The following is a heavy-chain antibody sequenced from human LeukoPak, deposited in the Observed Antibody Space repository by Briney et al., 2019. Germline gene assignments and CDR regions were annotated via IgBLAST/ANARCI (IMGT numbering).Heavy chain of an antibody. Sequence: SETLSLTCAVYGGSFSGYYWSWIRQPPGKGLEWIGEINHSGSTNYNPSLKSRVTISVDTSKNQFSLKLSSVTAADTAVYYCARPRPGIAAAGTRWFDPWGQGTLVTVSS. J-gene: IGHJ5*02. V-gene: IGHV4-34*01. D-gene: IGHD6-13*01. CDR2: INHSGST. CDR1: GGSFSGYY. CDR3: ARPRPGIAAAGTRWFDP.